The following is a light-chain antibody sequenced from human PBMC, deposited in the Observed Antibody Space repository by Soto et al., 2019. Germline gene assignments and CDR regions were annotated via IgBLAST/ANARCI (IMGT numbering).Light chain of an antibody. J-gene: IGKJ2*01. V-gene: IGKV3-11*01. CDR3: QQRSNWPPGYT. CDR2: DTF. CDR1: QSVSSH. Sequence: ELVLTQSPATLSLSPGERATLSCRASQSVSSHLAWYQQKPGQAPRFLMYDTFNRATGIPTMFNGSGSVTDFTLTISSLEPQDFAIYNCQQRSNWPPGYTFGQGTKLEIK.